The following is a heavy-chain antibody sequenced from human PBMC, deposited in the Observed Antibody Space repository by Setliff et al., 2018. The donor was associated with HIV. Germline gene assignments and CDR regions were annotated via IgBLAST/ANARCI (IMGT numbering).Heavy chain of an antibody. Sequence: ASVKVSCKASGYTLTSYTMHWVRQAPGQRLEWMGWINSGNGNTKYSQKFQGRVTITRDISAITAYMELSSLISEDTAVYYCARNPDSGYDSGAFDIWGQGTMVTVSS. D-gene: IGHD5-12*01. V-gene: IGHV1-3*01. CDR2: INSGNGNT. J-gene: IGHJ3*02. CDR1: GYTLTSYT. CDR3: ARNPDSGYDSGAFDI.